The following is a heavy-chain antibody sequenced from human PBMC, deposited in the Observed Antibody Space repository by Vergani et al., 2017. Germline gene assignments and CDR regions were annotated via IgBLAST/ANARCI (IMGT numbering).Heavy chain of an antibody. CDR3: ARVPAAIEEGYYYYMDV. CDR2: IIPIFGTA. D-gene: IGHD2-2*02. J-gene: IGHJ6*03. CDR1: GGTFSSYA. Sequence: QVQLVQSGAEVKKPGSSVKVSCKASGGTFSSYAISWVRQAPGQGLEWMGVIIPIFGTANYAQKFQGRVTITADESTSTADMELSSLRSEDTAVYYCARVPAAIEEGYYYYMDVWGKGTTVTVSS. V-gene: IGHV1-69*01.